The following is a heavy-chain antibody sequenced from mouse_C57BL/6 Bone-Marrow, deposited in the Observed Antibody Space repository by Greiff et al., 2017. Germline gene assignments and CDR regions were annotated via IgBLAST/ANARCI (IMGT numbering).Heavy chain of an antibody. CDR2: IYPGGGYT. Sequence: QVQLQQSGAELVRPGTSVKMSCKASGYTFTNYWIGWAKQRPGHGLEWIGDIYPGGGYTNYNEKFKGKATLTVDKSSSTAYMQFSSLTSEDSAIYYCARKRSYWYFDVWGTGTTVTVSS. CDR1: GYTFTNYW. V-gene: IGHV1-63*01. CDR3: ARKRSYWYFDV. J-gene: IGHJ1*03.